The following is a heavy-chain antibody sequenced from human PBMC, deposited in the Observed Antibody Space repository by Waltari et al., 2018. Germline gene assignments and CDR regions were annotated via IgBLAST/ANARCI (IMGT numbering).Heavy chain of an antibody. J-gene: IGHJ4*02. D-gene: IGHD1-20*01. CDR1: GGTFRTYS. CDR3: ARGDYNLAY. CDR2: IIPMFGTA. V-gene: IGHV1-69*06. Sequence: QVQLVQSGAEVKKPGSSVKVSCKASGGTFRTYSITWVRQAPGQGLEWVGGIIPMFGTADYAQKFQGRVTITAYKSTSTAYMELSSLRSEDTAVYYCARGDYNLAYWGQGTLVTVSS.